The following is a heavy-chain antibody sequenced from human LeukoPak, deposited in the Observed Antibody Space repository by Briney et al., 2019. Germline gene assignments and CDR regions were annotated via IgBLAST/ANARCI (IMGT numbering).Heavy chain of an antibody. J-gene: IGHJ3*02. CDR2: ISAYNGNT. CDR3: ARGELLWFGVAFDI. V-gene: IGHV1-18*01. D-gene: IGHD3-10*01. Sequence: GASVKVSCKASGYTFTSYGISWVRQAPGQGLEWMGWISAYNGNTNYAQKFQGRVTMTRDTSTSTVYMELSSLRSEDTAVYYCARGELLWFGVAFDIWGQGTMVTVSS. CDR1: GYTFTSYG.